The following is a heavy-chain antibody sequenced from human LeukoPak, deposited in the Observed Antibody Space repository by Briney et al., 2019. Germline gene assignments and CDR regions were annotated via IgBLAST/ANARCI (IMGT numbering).Heavy chain of an antibody. CDR3: AKEIPVAGPWHPYYFDY. D-gene: IGHD6-19*01. Sequence: GGSLRLSCAASGFPFSDYYMTWIRQTPGKGLEWLSYISSDGSTIYYADSVKGRFTISRDNAKNSLYLQMDSLRADDTAVYYCAKEIPVAGPWHPYYFDYWGQGTLVTVSS. J-gene: IGHJ4*02. CDR2: ISSDGSTI. CDR1: GFPFSDYY. V-gene: IGHV3-11*04.